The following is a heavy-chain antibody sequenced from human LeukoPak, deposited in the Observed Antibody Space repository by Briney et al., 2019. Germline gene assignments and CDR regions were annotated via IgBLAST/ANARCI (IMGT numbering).Heavy chain of an antibody. CDR2: IWYDGSNK. Sequence: PGGSLRLSCAASGFTFSSYGMHWVRQAPGKGLEWVAVIWYDGSNKYYADSVKGRFTISRDNSKNTLYLQMNSLRAEDTAVYYCAKEQYAMVRGVGWFDPWGQGTLVTVSS. J-gene: IGHJ5*02. V-gene: IGHV3-33*06. D-gene: IGHD3-10*01. CDR3: AKEQYAMVRGVGWFDP. CDR1: GFTFSSYG.